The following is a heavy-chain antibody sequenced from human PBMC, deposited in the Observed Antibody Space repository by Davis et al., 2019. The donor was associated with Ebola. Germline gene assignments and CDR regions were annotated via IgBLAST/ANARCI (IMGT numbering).Heavy chain of an antibody. CDR2: ISGSGGST. CDR1: GFSFSSNA. J-gene: IGHJ6*02. V-gene: IGHV3-23*01. Sequence: GESLKISCAASGFSFSSNAMSWVRQAPGKGLEWVSAISGSGGSTYYADSVKGRFTISRDNSKNTLYLQMNSLRAEDTAVFYCAKVLQTTNLLATTSYYYGWDVWGQGTTVTVSS. CDR3: AKVLQTTNLLATTSYYYGWDV. D-gene: IGHD5-12*01.